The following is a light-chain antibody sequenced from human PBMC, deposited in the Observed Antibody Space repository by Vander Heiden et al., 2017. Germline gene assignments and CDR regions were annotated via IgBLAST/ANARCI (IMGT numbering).Light chain of an antibody. CDR1: QSVNAN. J-gene: IGKJ4*01. CDR2: AAS. V-gene: IGKV3-15*01. Sequence: EIVMTQSPATLSVSPGERATLSCRASQSVNANLAWYQQKPGQAPRLLIYAASTRATGVPARFSGSGSGTEFSLTISSLQSEDFAVYYCQQYIHWPPLTFGGGTKVEIK. CDR3: QQYIHWPPLT.